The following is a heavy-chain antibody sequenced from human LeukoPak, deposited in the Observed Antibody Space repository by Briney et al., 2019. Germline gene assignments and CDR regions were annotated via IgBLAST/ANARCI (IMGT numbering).Heavy chain of an antibody. V-gene: IGHV4-38-2*02. J-gene: IGHJ5*02. D-gene: IGHD2-15*01. CDR1: GYSISSGFY. CDR2: IYSSGST. Sequence: SETLSLTCTVSGYSISSGFYWGWIRQPPGKGLEWIGSIYSSGSTYYNPSLKSRVTISVDTSKNQVSLKLSSVTAADTAVYYCARASDGVVVVVTWGQGTLVTVSS. CDR3: ARASDGVVVVVT.